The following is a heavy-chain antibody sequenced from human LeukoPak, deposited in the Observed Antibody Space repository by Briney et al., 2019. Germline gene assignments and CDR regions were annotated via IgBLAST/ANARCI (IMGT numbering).Heavy chain of an antibody. Sequence: PSETLSLTCSVSGYSISTDNWWGWIRQPPGEGLEWIGYIYHSGDIYYNPSLKSRVTMSVDTSRNQFSLKLSSVTAVDTAVYYCAGKPAARGWFDPWGQGTLVTVSS. CDR1: GYSISTDNW. CDR3: AGKPAARGWFDP. J-gene: IGHJ5*02. V-gene: IGHV4-28*05. D-gene: IGHD2-2*01. CDR2: IYHSGDI.